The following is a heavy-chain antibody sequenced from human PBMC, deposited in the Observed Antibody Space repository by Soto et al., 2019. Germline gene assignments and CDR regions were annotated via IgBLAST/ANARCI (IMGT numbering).Heavy chain of an antibody. V-gene: IGHV3-53*01. J-gene: IGHJ5*02. CDR3: ARGGYYGSDRGWFDP. CDR2: LYSDGST. CDR1: GFSVSWNY. D-gene: IGHD3-10*01. Sequence: PGGSLRLSCAASGFSVSWNYMSWVRQAPGKGLEWVSVLYSDGSTYYADSVKGRFTISRDNSKNTLFLQMNSLRAEDTAVYYCARGGYYGSDRGWFDPWGQRTLVTVSS.